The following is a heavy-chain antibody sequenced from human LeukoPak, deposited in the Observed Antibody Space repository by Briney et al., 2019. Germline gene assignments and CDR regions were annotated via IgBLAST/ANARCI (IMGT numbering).Heavy chain of an antibody. V-gene: IGHV3-30*01. D-gene: IGHD1-26*01. Sequence: QPGGSLRLSCAASGFTFSSYAMHWVRQAPGKGPEWVAVISYDGSNRYSADSVKGRFTISRDNSKNTLYLQMHSLRAEDTAVYSCGRGVGSHELDAFDIWGQGTMVTVSS. J-gene: IGHJ3*02. CDR3: GRGVGSHELDAFDI. CDR2: ISYDGSNR. CDR1: GFTFSSYA.